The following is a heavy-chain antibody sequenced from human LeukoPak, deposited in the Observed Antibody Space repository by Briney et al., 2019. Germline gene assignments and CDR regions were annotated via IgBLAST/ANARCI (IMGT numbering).Heavy chain of an antibody. CDR1: GFTFSSYA. Sequence: PGGSLRLSCAASGFTFSSYAVAWVRQAPGKGLEWISAISGGGGYTYYAESVKGRFTVSRDSSKNTLYLQMNSLRAEDTAVYYCAKTCGDYGRYYFDYWGQGTLVTVSS. V-gene: IGHV3-23*01. J-gene: IGHJ4*02. CDR3: AKTCGDYGRYYFDY. D-gene: IGHD4-17*01. CDR2: ISGGGGYT.